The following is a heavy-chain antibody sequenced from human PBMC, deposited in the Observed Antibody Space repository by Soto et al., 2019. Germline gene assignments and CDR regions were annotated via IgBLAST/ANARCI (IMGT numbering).Heavy chain of an antibody. D-gene: IGHD4-17*01. CDR1: GGSFSGYY. Sequence: SETLSLTCAVYGGSFSGYYWSWIRQPPGKGLEWIGEINHSGSTNYNPSLKSRVTISVDTSKNQFSLKLSSVTAADTAVYYCARGDIQTVTTDYWAQGTLVPVSS. CDR3: ARGDIQTVTTDY. V-gene: IGHV4-34*01. CDR2: INHSGST. J-gene: IGHJ4*02.